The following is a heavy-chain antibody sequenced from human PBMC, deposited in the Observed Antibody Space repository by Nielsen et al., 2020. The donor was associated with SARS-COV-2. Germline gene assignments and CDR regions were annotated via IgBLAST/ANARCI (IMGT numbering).Heavy chain of an antibody. CDR3: SKHRATTGYYYPMDV. V-gene: IGHV3-9*01. J-gene: IGHJ6*02. Sequence: GGSLRLSCAASGFTFDDYAMHWVRQAPGKGLEWVSGISWNSGSIGYADSVKGRFTISRDNAKNSLFLQMNSLRAEDTALYYCSKHRATTGYYYPMDVWGQGTSVTVSS. CDR2: ISWNSGSI. CDR1: GFTFDDYA. D-gene: IGHD1-1*01.